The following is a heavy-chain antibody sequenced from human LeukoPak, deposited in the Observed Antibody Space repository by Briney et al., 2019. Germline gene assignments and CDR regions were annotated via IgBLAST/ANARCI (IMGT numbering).Heavy chain of an antibody. CDR1: GFTFSSYS. J-gene: IGHJ4*02. D-gene: IGHD6-13*01. Sequence: GGSLTPSCAASGFTFSSYSMNWVSQVPGKVLEWVSSISSSSSYIYYADSVKGRFTISRDNAKNSLYLQMNSLRAEDTAVYYCARDSRSSSWEFDYWGQGTLVTVSS. CDR3: ARDSRSSSWEFDY. V-gene: IGHV3-21*01. CDR2: ISSSSSYI.